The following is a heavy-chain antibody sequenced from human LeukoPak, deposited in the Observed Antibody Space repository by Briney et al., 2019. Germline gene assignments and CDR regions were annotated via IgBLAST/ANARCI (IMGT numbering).Heavy chain of an antibody. J-gene: IGHJ6*02. CDR2: INPSGGST. CDR1: GYTFTSYY. V-gene: IGHV1-46*01. Sequence: ASVKVSCKASGYTFTSYYMHWVRQAPGQGLEWMGIINPSGGSTSYAQKFQGRVTMTRDTSTSTVYMELSSLRSEDTAVYYCARDRTVRGDYYYGMDVWGQGTTVTVSS. CDR3: ARDRTVRGDYYYGMDV. D-gene: IGHD3-10*01.